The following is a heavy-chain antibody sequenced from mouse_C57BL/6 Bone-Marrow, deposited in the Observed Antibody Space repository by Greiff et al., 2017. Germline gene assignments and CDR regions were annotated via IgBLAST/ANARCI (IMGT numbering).Heavy chain of an antibody. Sequence: EVKLVESGPGLVKPSQSLSLTCSVTGYSITSGYYWNWIRQFPGNKLEWMGYISYDGSNNYNPSLKNRISITRDTSKNQFFLKLNSVTTEDTATYYCARHVYYGNYAWFAYWGQGTLVTVSA. CDR3: ARHVYYGNYAWFAY. V-gene: IGHV3-6*01. CDR1: GYSITSGYY. D-gene: IGHD2-1*01. CDR2: ISYDGSN. J-gene: IGHJ3*01.